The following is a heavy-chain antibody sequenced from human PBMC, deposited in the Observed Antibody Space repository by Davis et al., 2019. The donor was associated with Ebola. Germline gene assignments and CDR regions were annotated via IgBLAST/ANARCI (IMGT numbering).Heavy chain of an antibody. D-gene: IGHD1-1*01. Sequence: ASVKVSCKASGYTFTGYHMHWVRQAPGQGLEWMGRMNPNSGNTGYAQNVQGRVTMTTDTSTSTAYMEVGSLRSDDTAVYYCARAQFPTTSDHWGQGTLVTVSS. CDR1: GYTFTGYH. V-gene: IGHV1-2*06. CDR2: MNPNSGNT. J-gene: IGHJ4*02. CDR3: ARAQFPTTSDH.